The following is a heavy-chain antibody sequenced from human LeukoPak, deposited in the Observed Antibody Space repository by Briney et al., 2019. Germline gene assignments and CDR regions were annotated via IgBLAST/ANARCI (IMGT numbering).Heavy chain of an antibody. D-gene: IGHD2-8*01. Sequence: GGSLRLSXAASGFTFSSYSMNWVRQAPGKGLEWVSSISDSGRDTYYADSVKGRFTISRDNFKKTLYLQMNSLRAEDTAVYYCAKWTLGPSGVFYFDPWGQGTLVTVSS. J-gene: IGHJ4*02. CDR1: GFTFSSYS. V-gene: IGHV3-23*01. CDR2: ISDSGRDT. CDR3: AKWTLGPSGVFYFDP.